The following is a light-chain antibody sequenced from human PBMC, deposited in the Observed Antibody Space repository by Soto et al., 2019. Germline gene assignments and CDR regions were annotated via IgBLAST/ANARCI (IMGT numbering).Light chain of an antibody. Sequence: EIVLTQSPCTLSLSPGERATLSCRASQSFSHNYLAWYQQKPGQAPRLLIYGASSRATGIPDRFSGSGSGTDFTLTISRLEPEDFAVYYCQQYGSSPPITFGQGTRLEIK. CDR3: QQYGSSPPIT. V-gene: IGKV3-20*01. J-gene: IGKJ5*01. CDR1: QSFSHNY. CDR2: GAS.